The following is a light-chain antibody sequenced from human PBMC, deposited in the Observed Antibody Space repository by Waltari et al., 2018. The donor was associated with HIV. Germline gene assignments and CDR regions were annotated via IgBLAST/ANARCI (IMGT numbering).Light chain of an antibody. V-gene: IGKV3-20*01. J-gene: IGKJ1*01. CDR1: QSVSSD. CDR2: GAS. CDR3: QHYTSSPTWT. Sequence: IVLTQSPGTLSLSPGERATFSCRASQSVSSDLAWYHQRPGQAPRLLIYGASTRATSIPDRFSGSESGTDFTLTINSLEPEDFAVYYCQHYTSSPTWTFGQGTKVEIK.